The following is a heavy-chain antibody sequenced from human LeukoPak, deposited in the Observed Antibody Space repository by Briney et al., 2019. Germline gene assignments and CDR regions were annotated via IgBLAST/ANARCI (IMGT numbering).Heavy chain of an antibody. V-gene: IGHV4-61*02. D-gene: IGHD1-26*01. CDR2: IYTSGNT. Sequence: SQTLSLTCTVSGGSISSGSYYWSWIRQPAGKGLEWIGRIYTSGNTNYKPSLKSRVTISVDTSKNQFSLKLSSVTAADTAVYYCARGGGSFDYWGQGTLVTVSS. CDR1: GGSISSGSYY. J-gene: IGHJ4*02. CDR3: ARGGGSFDY.